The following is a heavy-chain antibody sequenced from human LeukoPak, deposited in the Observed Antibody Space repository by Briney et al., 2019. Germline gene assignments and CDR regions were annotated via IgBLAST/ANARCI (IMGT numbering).Heavy chain of an antibody. CDR3: ARDPTMVRGVINPKGFDY. J-gene: IGHJ4*02. Sequence: GAAVNVSFKASGYTFTIYGISWVGQAPGQGVEGMGWISAYNGNTNYAQKLQGRVTMTTDTSTSTAYMELRSLRSDDTAVYYCARDPTMVRGVINPKGFDYWGQGTLVTVSS. D-gene: IGHD3-10*01. CDR2: ISAYNGNT. V-gene: IGHV1-18*04. CDR1: GYTFTIYG.